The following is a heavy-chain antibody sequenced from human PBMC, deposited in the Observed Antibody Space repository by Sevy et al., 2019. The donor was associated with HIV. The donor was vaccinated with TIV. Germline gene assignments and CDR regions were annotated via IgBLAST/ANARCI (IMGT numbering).Heavy chain of an antibody. Sequence: GGSLRLSCAASGFTFSIYAMNLVRQAPGKGLEWVSGEAGSGGSTYHADSVKGRFTISRDDSKSTLYLQMNSLRAEDTAVYYCAKDLGDPVAFDIWGQGTMVTVSS. CDR1: GFTFSIYA. CDR3: AKDLGDPVAFDI. J-gene: IGHJ3*02. V-gene: IGHV3-23*01. CDR2: EAGSGGST. D-gene: IGHD2-21*02.